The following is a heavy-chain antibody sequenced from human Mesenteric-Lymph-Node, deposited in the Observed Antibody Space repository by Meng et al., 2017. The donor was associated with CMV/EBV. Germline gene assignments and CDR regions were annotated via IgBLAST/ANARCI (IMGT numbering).Heavy chain of an antibody. D-gene: IGHD1-26*01. CDR3: ARWETYYFDY. CDR1: GFIFSSYS. J-gene: IGHJ4*02. V-gene: IGHV3-21*01. Sequence: LSLTCAASGFIFSSYSMNWVRQAPGKGLEWVSFISSTSTYISYADSVKGRFTISRDNTKNSLYLQMNSLRAEDTAVYYCARWETYYFDYWGQGTLVTVSS. CDR2: ISSTSTYI.